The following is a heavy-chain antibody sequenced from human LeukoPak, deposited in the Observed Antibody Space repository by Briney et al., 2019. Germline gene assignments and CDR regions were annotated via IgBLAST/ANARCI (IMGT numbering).Heavy chain of an antibody. CDR2: ISYTGST. CDR1: GGSISSYY. Sequence: SETLSLTCTVSGGSISSYYWSWIRQPPGKGLEWIGYISYTGSTTYNSSLKSRVTISLDTSPNQFSLTLTSVTPADTAVYYCARTAKYYYGSETYYFFDYWGQGTLVTVSS. D-gene: IGHD3-10*01. CDR3: ARTAKYYYGSETYYFFDY. V-gene: IGHV4-59*01. J-gene: IGHJ4*02.